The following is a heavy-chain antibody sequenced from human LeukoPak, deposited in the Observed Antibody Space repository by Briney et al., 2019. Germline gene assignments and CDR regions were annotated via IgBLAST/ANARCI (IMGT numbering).Heavy chain of an antibody. D-gene: IGHD2-2*01. Sequence: ASVKVSCKASGYTFTGYYMHWVRQAPGQGLEWMGWINPNSGGTNYAQKFQGRVTMTRDTSISTAYMELSRLRSDDTAVYYCARDRGYCSSTSCHFHFDYWGRGTLVTVSS. CDR2: INPNSGGT. CDR1: GYTFTGYY. J-gene: IGHJ4*02. V-gene: IGHV1-2*02. CDR3: ARDRGYCSSTSCHFHFDY.